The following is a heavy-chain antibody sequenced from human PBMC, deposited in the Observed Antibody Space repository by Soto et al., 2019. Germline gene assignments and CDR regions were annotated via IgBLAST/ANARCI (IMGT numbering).Heavy chain of an antibody. CDR1: GFTFSSHA. V-gene: IGHV3-23*01. Sequence: EVQLLESGGGLVQPGGSLRLSCAASGFTFSSHAMTWVRQVPGKGLEWVSTITASGDDTFYADSVKGRFTISRDNSENTVFLQRSNLRAADTAAYYCAKDGHSVKWHYYMDVWGKGTTVTVSS. CDR2: ITASGDDT. J-gene: IGHJ6*03. CDR3: AKDGHSVKWHYYMDV. D-gene: IGHD2-8*01.